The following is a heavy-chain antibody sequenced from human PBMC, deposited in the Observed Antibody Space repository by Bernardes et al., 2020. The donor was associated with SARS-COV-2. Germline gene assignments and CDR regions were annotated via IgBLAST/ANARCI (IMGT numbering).Heavy chain of an antibody. CDR3: ARAHRGYSYRYY. CDR2: INRSGST. CDR1: GGSFTGYY. Sequence: LSLTCAVYGGSFTGYYCNWLRQPPGKGLEWIGEINRSGSTNYNPSLKSRAALSVDTSKNQFSLKLTSVTAADTAVYYCARAHRGYSYRYYWSQGTLVTVSS. D-gene: IGHD5-18*01. J-gene: IGHJ4*02. V-gene: IGHV4-34*01.